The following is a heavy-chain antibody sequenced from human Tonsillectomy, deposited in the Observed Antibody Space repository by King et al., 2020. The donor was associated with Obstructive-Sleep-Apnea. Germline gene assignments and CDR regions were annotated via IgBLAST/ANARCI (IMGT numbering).Heavy chain of an antibody. CDR3: ARDIAPPGYCSSTSCAAEIDY. J-gene: IGHJ4*02. V-gene: IGHV3-30*04. CDR2: ISYDGSNK. CDR1: GFTFSSYA. Sequence: VQLVESGGGVVQPGRSLRLSCAASGFTFSSYAMHWVRQAPGKGLEWVAVISYDGSNKYYADSVKGRFTISRDNSKNTLYLQMNSLRAEDTAVYYCARDIAPPGYCSSTSCAAEIDYWGQGTLVTVSS. D-gene: IGHD2-2*01.